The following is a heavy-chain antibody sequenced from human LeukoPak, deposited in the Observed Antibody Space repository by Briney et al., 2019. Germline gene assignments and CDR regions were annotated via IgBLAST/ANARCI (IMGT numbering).Heavy chain of an antibody. J-gene: IGHJ3*02. CDR1: GYSISGGYY. Sequence: KPSETLSLTCAVSGYSISGGYYWGWIRQPPGKGLEWIGSIYHSGSTYYNPSLKSRVTISVDTSKNQFSLKLSSVTAADTAVYYCARHWHSSGWYQDAFDIWGQGTMVTVSS. CDR2: IYHSGST. CDR3: ARHWHSSGWYQDAFDI. D-gene: IGHD6-19*01. V-gene: IGHV4-38-2*01.